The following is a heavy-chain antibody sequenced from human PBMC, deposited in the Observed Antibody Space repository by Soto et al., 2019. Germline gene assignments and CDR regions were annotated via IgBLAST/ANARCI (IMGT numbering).Heavy chain of an antibody. V-gene: IGHV1-69*02. CDR2: IIPILGIA. J-gene: IGHJ3*02. CDR1: GGTFSSYT. D-gene: IGHD5-12*01. CDR3: ARPNIVATTYDAFDI. Sequence: SVKVSFKASGGTFSSYTISWVRQAPGQGLEWMGRIIPILGIANYAQKFQGRVTITADKSTSTAYMELSSLRSEDTAVYYCARPNIVATTYDAFDIWGQGTMVTVSS.